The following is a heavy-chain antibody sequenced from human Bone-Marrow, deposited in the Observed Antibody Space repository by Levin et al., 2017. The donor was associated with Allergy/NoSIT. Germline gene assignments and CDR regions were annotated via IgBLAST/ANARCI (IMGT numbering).Heavy chain of an antibody. Sequence: GSLRLSCTVSGGSISGYYWSWIRQPPGKGLEWIGYIYYSGSTNYNPSLKSRVTISVDTSKSQFSLKVSSLTAADTAVYYCAREVGGGSYDYWGQGTLVTVSS. V-gene: IGHV4-59*01. J-gene: IGHJ4*02. D-gene: IGHD1-26*01. CDR2: IYYSGST. CDR1: GGSISGYY. CDR3: AREVGGGSYDY.